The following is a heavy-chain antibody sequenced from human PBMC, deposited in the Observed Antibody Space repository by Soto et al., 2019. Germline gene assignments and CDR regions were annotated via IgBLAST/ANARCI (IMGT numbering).Heavy chain of an antibody. J-gene: IGHJ6*02. CDR3: VGGGSASGGYYDYVMEV. V-gene: IGHV3-66*01. CDR1: GFTVSSNY. Sequence: EVQLVESGGGLVQPGGSLRLSCTASGFTVSSNYMSWVRQAPGKGLEWVSVIYSGGTTYYADSVKGRFTISRDNSKHPLYLQMDILRAEDTAVYYCVGGGSASGGYYDYVMEVWGQGTTVTVSS. CDR2: IYSGGTT. D-gene: IGHD3-16*01.